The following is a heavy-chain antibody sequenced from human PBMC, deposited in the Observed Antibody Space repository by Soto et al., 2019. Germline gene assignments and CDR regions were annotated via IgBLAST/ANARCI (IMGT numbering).Heavy chain of an antibody. J-gene: IGHJ3*02. CDR2: INLFGSS. CDR3: ARVGGLGISATSDEALDI. V-gene: IGHV4-34*01. CDR1: GGSFSGHY. D-gene: IGHD1-20*01. Sequence: QVQLQQWGAGLLKPSETLSLTCAVYGGSFSGHYWSWIRQPPGKGLEWIGEINLFGSSNYNPSLKRRLTLSIDMSKSQFSLKLSSVTAADTAVYYCARVGGLGISATSDEALDIWGQGTTVTVSS.